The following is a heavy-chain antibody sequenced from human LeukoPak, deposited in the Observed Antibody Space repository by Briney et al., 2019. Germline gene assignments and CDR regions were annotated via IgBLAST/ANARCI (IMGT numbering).Heavy chain of an antibody. V-gene: IGHV4-4*07. CDR3: ARAKRWLPFDY. D-gene: IGHD5-24*01. J-gene: IGHJ4*02. CDR1: GGSISTYY. Sequence: SETLSLTCTVSGGSISTYYWSWIRQPAGKGLEWIGRIYTSGSTNYNLSLKSRVTISVDTSKNQFSLKLSSVTAADTAVYYCARAKRWLPFDYWGQGTLVTVSS. CDR2: IYTSGST.